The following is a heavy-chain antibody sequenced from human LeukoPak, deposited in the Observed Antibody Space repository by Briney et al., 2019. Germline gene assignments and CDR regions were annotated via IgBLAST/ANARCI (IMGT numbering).Heavy chain of an antibody. V-gene: IGHV3-43*02. J-gene: IGHJ4*02. Sequence: GGSLRLSCVASGLPFGDFAMHWVRQAPGQGLEWVSLISGDGVSTFFTDSVKGRFSISRDNSKNSLFLEMSSLRTEDTAMYYCARESGNFDYWGQGTLVAVSS. CDR3: ARESGNFDY. CDR1: GLPFGDFA. CDR2: ISGDGVST.